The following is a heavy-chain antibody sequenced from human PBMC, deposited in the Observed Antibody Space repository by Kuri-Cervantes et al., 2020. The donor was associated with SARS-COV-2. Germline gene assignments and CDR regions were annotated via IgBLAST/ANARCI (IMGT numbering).Heavy chain of an antibody. Sequence: SETLSLTCTVSGGSVSSGSYYWSWIRQPPGKGLEWIGYIYYRGSTNYNPSLKSRVTISVDTSKNQFSLKLSSVTAADTAVYYCARWDSYYDILTGYYPAGYFDLWGRGTLVTVSS. V-gene: IGHV4-61*01. D-gene: IGHD3-9*01. J-gene: IGHJ2*01. CDR1: GGSVSSGSYY. CDR3: ARWDSYYDILTGYYPAGYFDL. CDR2: IYYRGST.